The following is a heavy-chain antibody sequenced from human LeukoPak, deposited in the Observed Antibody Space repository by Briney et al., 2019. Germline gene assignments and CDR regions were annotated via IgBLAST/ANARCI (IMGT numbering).Heavy chain of an antibody. CDR2: IYQSGST. D-gene: IGHD3-3*01. Sequence: SETLSLTCAVYGGSFSDYYWSWIRQPPGKGLAWIGEIYQSGSTNYNPSLESRVTISLDASTNQFSLKVSSVTAADTAVYYCARSPAGAYSDFGLTVYYCYMDVWGKGTAVTVSS. CDR1: GGSFSDYY. V-gene: IGHV4-34*01. CDR3: ARSPAGAYSDFGLTVYYCYMDV. J-gene: IGHJ6*03.